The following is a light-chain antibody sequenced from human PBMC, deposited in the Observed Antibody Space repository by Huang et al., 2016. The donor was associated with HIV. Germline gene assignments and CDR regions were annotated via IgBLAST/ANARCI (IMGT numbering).Light chain of an antibody. CDR3: QQYHSSCT. CDR1: QGIRNS. Sequence: DIQMTQSPLSLSASVGDRVTCTCRASQGIRNSLACYQPKPGKAPKLLVYAASRLESGVPYWFSGSGSATNFTLTISSLQPEDFATYYCQQYHSSCTFGQGTKVEIK. V-gene: IGKV1-NL1*01. CDR2: AAS. J-gene: IGKJ1*01.